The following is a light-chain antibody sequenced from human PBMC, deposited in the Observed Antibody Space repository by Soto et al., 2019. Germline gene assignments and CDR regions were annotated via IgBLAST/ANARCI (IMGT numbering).Light chain of an antibody. V-gene: IGKV1-39*01. CDR2: AAS. Sequence: DIQMTQSPSSLSASVGDRVTITCRASQSISSYLNWYQQKPGKAPKLLIYAASSLQSGVPSRFSGSGSGTDFTLTISSLQPEDFATYYCQQLNSYPPFAFGPGTKVDIK. CDR3: QQLNSYPPFA. CDR1: QSISSY. J-gene: IGKJ3*01.